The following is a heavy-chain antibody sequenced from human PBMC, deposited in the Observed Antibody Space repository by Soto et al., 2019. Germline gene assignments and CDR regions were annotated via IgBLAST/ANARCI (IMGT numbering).Heavy chain of an antibody. CDR1: GFTFTNAW. J-gene: IGHJ4*02. V-gene: IGHV3-15*01. CDR2: IKSKCYDGAT. CDR3: ITDLLCVSRRDMTKHSDN. D-gene: IGHD3-10*02. Sequence: EVQLVESGGGLVKPGGCLRLSCAASGFTFTNAWMSWVRQAPGKGLEWVGRIKSKCYDGATDYAAPVKGRFTISRGDVSTTVFLQKNSLKTQNTTVYYWITDLLCVSRRDMTKHSDNCGTGTLVTAS.